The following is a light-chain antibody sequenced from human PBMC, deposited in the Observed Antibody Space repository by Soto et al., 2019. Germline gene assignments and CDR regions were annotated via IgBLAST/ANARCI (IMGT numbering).Light chain of an antibody. CDR1: SSNIGSNT. CDR3: AAWDDSLL. V-gene: IGLV1-44*01. Sequence: QAVVTQPPSASGTPGQRVTISCSGSSSNIGSNTVNWYQQLPGTAPKLLIYSNNQRPSGVPDRFSGSKSGTSASLAISGLQSEDEADYYCAAWDDSLLFGGGTQLTVL. CDR2: SNN. J-gene: IGLJ2*01.